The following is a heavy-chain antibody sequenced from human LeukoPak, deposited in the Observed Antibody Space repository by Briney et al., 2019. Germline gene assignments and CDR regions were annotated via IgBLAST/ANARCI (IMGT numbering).Heavy chain of an antibody. Sequence: GGSLRLSCAASGFTFSSYSMNWVRQAPGKGLEWVAVISYDGTDKYYADSVKGRFTISRDNSKNTLYLHINSLRGEDTAVYYCARDSQWLALDYWGQGTLVTVSS. V-gene: IGHV3-30*03. CDR1: GFTFSSYS. J-gene: IGHJ4*02. D-gene: IGHD6-19*01. CDR3: ARDSQWLALDY. CDR2: ISYDGTDK.